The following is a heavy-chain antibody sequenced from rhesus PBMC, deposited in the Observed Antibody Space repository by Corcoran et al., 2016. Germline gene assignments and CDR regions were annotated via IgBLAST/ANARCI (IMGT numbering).Heavy chain of an antibody. CDR2: INRCGIN. CDR3: SRGSYTYYRFDV. D-gene: IGHD2-15*01. J-gene: IGHJ5-1*01. Sequence: QVQLQESGPGLVKPSETLSLTCAVSGDSISSGYYWGWIRQTPGKGLEWIAHINRCGINYLNPSLKSRITISTNTSKNHFSLKLTSVTAADTAVYYCSRGSYTYYRFDVWGPGVLVTVSS. CDR1: GDSISSGYY. V-gene: IGHV4S14*01.